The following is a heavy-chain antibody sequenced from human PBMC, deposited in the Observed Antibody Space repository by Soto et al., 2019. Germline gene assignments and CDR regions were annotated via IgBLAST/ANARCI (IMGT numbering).Heavy chain of an antibody. J-gene: IGHJ3*02. CDR1: SGSISSSNW. D-gene: IGHD6-6*01. V-gene: IGHV4-4*02. CDR3: ARVYSSSSISRAFDI. Sequence: QVQLQESGPGLVKPSGTLSLTSAVSSGSISSSNWWSWVRLPPGKGLEWIGEIYHSGSTNYNPSLKSRVTISVDKSKNQFSLKLSSVTAADTAVYYCARVYSSSSISRAFDIWGQGTMVTVSS. CDR2: IYHSGST.